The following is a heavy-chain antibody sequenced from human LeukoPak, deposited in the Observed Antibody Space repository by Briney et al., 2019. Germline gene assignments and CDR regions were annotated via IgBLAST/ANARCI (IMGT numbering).Heavy chain of an antibody. Sequence: GASVKVSCKASGYTFTNFDLTWVRQAPGQGLEWMGWMNPNSGNTGYAQKFQDRVTITRNTSISTAYMELSSLRSEDTAVYYCARGQRYRSGGTCSQNSFDPWGQGTLVTVSS. CDR2: MNPNSGNT. CDR1: GYTFTNFD. J-gene: IGHJ5*02. CDR3: ARGQRYRSGGTCSQNSFDP. D-gene: IGHD2-15*01. V-gene: IGHV1-8*03.